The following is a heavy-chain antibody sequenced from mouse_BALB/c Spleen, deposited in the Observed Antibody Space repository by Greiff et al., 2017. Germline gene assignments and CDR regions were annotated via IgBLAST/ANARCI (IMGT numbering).Heavy chain of an antibody. CDR2: ISSGGGST. J-gene: IGHJ2*01. Sequence: EVQLVESGGGLVKPGGSLKLSCAASGFAFSSYDMSWVRQTPEKRLEWVAYISSGGGSTYYPDTVKGRFTISRDNAKNTLYLQMSSLKSEDTAMYYCARHNYGSPFDYWGQGTTLTVSS. D-gene: IGHD1-2*01. CDR3: ARHNYGSPFDY. V-gene: IGHV5-12-1*01. CDR1: GFAFSSYD.